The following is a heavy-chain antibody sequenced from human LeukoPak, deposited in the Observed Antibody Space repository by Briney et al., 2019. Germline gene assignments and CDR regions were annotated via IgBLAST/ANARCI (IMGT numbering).Heavy chain of an antibody. J-gene: IGHJ4*02. Sequence: RPGGSLRLSCATSGFTFSSYAMSWVPQAPGKGLERVSGISGSGGSTYDADSVKGLFTISRDNAKNSLYLQMNSLRAEDTAVYYCARDPPFIIGTTFFDYWGQGTLVTVSS. CDR3: ARDPPFIIGTTFFDY. CDR1: GFTFSSYA. D-gene: IGHD1-20*01. CDR2: ISGSGGST. V-gene: IGHV3-23*01.